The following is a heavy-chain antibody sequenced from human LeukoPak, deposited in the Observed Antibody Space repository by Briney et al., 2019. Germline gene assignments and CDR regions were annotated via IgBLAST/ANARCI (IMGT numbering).Heavy chain of an antibody. V-gene: IGHV4-39*01. D-gene: IGHD2-15*01. CDR3: ARRNYCSGGSCYPTAWFDP. J-gene: IGHJ5*02. CDR2: IYYSGST. Sequence: SETLSLTCTVSGGSISSSSYYWGWIRQPPGKGLEWIGSIYYSGSTYYNPSLKSRVTISVDTSKNQFSLKLSSVHAADTAVYYCARRNYCSGGSCYPTAWFDPWGQGTLVTVSS. CDR1: GGSISSSSYY.